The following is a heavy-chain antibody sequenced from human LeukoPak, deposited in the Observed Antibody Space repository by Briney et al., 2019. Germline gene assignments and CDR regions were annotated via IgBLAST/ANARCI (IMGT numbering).Heavy chain of an antibody. CDR3: ARRGYDSSGYYYAY. Sequence: PSETLSLTCTVSGGSISSSSYYWGWTRQPPGKGLEWIGSIYYSGSTYYNPSLKSRVTISVDTSKNQFSLKLSSVTAADTAVYYCARRGYDSSGYYYAYWGQGTLVTVSS. CDR2: IYYSGST. V-gene: IGHV4-39*01. J-gene: IGHJ4*02. D-gene: IGHD3-22*01. CDR1: GGSISSSSYY.